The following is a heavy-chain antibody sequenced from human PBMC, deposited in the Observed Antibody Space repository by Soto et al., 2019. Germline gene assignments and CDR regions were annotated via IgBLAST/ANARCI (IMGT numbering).Heavy chain of an antibody. Sequence: PSETLSLTCTVSGGSVSSGTYYWSWIRQPPGKGLEWIGYIYYSGNTNYNASLKSRVTISLDTSRNQFSLKLRSVTAADTAVYYCERSGGFYYFDYWGQGTLVTVSS. CDR2: IYYSGNT. D-gene: IGHD3-10*01. J-gene: IGHJ4*02. V-gene: IGHV4-61*01. CDR1: GGSVSSGTYY. CDR3: ERSGGFYYFDY.